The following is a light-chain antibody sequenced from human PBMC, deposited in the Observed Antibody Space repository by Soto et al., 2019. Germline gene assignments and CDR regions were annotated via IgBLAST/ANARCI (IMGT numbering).Light chain of an antibody. Sequence: EIVLTQSPATLSLSPGERATLSCRASQSVYRPLAWYQQKPGQAPRLLIYDVSNRASGIPARFSGSGSETDFTLTISSLEPEDFAAYYCQQRSDWPLTFGQGHDWRL. J-gene: IGKJ5*01. CDR2: DVS. V-gene: IGKV3-11*01. CDR1: QSVYRP. CDR3: QQRSDWPLT.